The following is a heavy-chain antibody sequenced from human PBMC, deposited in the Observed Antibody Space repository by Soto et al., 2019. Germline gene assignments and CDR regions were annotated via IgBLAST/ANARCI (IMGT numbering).Heavy chain of an antibody. CDR1: GYTFTSYD. Sequence: QVQLVQSGAEVKKPGASVKVSCKASGYTFTSYDINWVRQATGQGLEWMGWMNPNSGNTGYAQKFQGRVTMTRNTSISTAYMELSSLRSEDTAVYYCATSIFPPTVTTPPHHDAFDIWGQGTMVTVSS. CDR3: ATSIFPPTVTTPPHHDAFDI. D-gene: IGHD4-17*01. V-gene: IGHV1-8*01. CDR2: MNPNSGNT. J-gene: IGHJ3*02.